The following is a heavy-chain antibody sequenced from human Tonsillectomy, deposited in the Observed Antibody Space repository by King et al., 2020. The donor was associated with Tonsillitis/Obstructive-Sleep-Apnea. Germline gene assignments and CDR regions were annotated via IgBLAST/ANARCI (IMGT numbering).Heavy chain of an antibody. D-gene: IGHD3-10*01. Sequence: QLVQSGAEVKKPGSSVKVSCKASGGTLSSYAISWVRQSPGQGLEWMGRIIPILDKTNYAQKFQGRVTITADKSTITAYMELTSLTSEDTDVYYCARATGNEKASGNWFDPWGQGTLVTVSS. CDR1: GGTLSSYA. J-gene: IGHJ5*02. CDR2: IIPILDKT. CDR3: ARATGNEKASGNWFDP. V-gene: IGHV1-69*09.